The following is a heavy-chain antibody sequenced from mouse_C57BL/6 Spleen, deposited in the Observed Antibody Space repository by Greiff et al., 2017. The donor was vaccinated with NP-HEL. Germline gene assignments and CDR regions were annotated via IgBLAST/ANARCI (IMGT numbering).Heavy chain of an antibody. D-gene: IGHD4-1*01. Sequence: EVMLVESGGGLVQPKGSLKLSCAASGFTFNTYAMHWVRQAPGKGLEWVARIRSKSSNYATYYADSVKDRFTISRDDSQSMLYLQMNNLKTEDTAMYYGVREGGLGGYWYFDVWGTGTTVTVSS. CDR2: IRSKSSNYAT. CDR3: VREGGLGGYWYFDV. CDR1: GFTFNTYA. J-gene: IGHJ1*03. V-gene: IGHV10-3*01.